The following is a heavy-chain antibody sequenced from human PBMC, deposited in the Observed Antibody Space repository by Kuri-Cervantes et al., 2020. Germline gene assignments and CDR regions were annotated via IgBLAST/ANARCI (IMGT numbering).Heavy chain of an antibody. CDR3: ARAGGDLYYGSGLDY. V-gene: IGHV3-7*01. J-gene: IGHJ4*02. CDR1: GFTFSSYS. D-gene: IGHD3-10*01. CDR2: IKQDGSEK. Sequence: GGSLRLSCAASGFTFSSYSMNWVRQAPGKGLEWVANIKQDGSEKYYVDSVKGRFTISRDNAKHSLYLQMNSLRAEDTAVYYCARAGGDLYYGSGLDYWGQRTLVTVSS.